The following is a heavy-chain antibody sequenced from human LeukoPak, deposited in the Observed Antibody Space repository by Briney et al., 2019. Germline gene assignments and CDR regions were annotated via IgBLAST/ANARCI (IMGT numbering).Heavy chain of an antibody. Sequence: GGSLRLSCALSGSMLSHAYLITVGQAPGKGLEWVGRIKSNRDGGTTHYAAPVKDRFTISREDSKNTVYLHMHNLQTEDTAVYYWTTDRKWCTYEGGQGTLVTVSS. CDR1: GSMLSHAY. V-gene: IGHV3-15*01. D-gene: IGHD2-15*01. CDR2: IKSNRDGGTT. CDR3: TTDRKWCTYE. J-gene: IGHJ4*02.